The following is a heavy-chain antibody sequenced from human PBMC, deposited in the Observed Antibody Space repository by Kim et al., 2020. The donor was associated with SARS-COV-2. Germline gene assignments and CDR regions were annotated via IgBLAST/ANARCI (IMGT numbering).Heavy chain of an antibody. Sequence: SETLSLTCTVSGGSISSSSYYWGWIRQPPGKGLEWIGSIYYSGSTYYNPSLKSRVTISVDTSKNQFSLKLSSVTAADTAVYYCARCGGSCYSSLSFFDYWGQGTLVTVSS. V-gene: IGHV4-39*01. J-gene: IGHJ4*02. CDR2: IYYSGST. CDR3: ARCGGSCYSSLSFFDY. D-gene: IGHD2-15*01. CDR1: GGSISSSSYY.